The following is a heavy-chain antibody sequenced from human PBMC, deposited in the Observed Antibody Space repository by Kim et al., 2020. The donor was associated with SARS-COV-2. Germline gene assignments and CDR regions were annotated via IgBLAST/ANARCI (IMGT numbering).Heavy chain of an antibody. J-gene: IGHJ3*02. D-gene: IGHD6-19*01. CDR1: GGTFSSYA. V-gene: IGHV1-69*13. CDR2: IIPIFGTA. Sequence: SVKVSCKASGGTFSSYAISWVRQAPGQGLEWKGGIIPIFGTANYAQKFQGRVTITADESTSTAYMELSSLRSEDTAVYYCARDLPLYSSGWYPAFDIWGQGTMVTVSS. CDR3: ARDLPLYSSGWYPAFDI.